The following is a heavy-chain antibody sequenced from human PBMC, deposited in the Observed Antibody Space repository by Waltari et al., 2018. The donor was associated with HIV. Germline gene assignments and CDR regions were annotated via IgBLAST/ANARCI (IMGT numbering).Heavy chain of an antibody. CDR1: GGSMPSRRYY. J-gene: IGHJ5*02. Sequence: QLQLQESGPGLVKSSETLSLTCTVSGGSMPSRRYYWGWIRKPPGKGLEWIGSMSYSGSTYNNASLRSRLTISVDTSKNQFSLKLTSVTAADTAMYYCARSFSGYSNYFDPWGQGTLVTVSS. D-gene: IGHD4-4*01. CDR2: MSYSGST. CDR3: ARSFSGYSNYFDP. V-gene: IGHV4-39*01.